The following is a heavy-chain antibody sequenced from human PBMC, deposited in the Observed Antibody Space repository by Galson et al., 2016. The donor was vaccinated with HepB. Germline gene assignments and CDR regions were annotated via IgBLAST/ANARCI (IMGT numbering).Heavy chain of an antibody. D-gene: IGHD6-19*01. CDR2: IYWDDDT. Sequence: PALVKPTQTLTLTCTFSGFSLSTGGVGVGWIRQPPGKALEWLTLIYWDDDTRYSPSLQSRLTITRDTSKNQVVLTMTNMDPVDTATYYCAHRPYNSGWYWFDPWGQGTLVTVSS. J-gene: IGHJ5*02. V-gene: IGHV2-5*02. CDR1: GFSLSTGGVG. CDR3: AHRPYNSGWYWFDP.